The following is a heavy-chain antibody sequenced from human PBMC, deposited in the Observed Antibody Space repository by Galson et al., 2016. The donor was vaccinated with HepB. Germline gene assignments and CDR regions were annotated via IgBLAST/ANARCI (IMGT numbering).Heavy chain of an antibody. J-gene: IGHJ3*02. D-gene: IGHD3-22*01. V-gene: IGHV3-11*05. CDR2: ISPSSSYT. CDR1: GFIFSDYY. Sequence: SLRLSCAASGFIFSDYYMSWIRQAPGKGLEWVSHISPSSSYTNYADSVKGRFSASRDNAKKLLYLQMNSLRAEDTAVYYCARDFYRYFHDSSGIIWGQGTMVTVSS. CDR3: ARDFYRYFHDSSGII.